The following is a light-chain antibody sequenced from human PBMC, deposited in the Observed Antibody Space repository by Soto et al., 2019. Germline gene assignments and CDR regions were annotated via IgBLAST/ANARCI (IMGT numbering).Light chain of an antibody. V-gene: IGLV2-14*01. CDR1: SSDVGKYDY. CDR3: TSYTINTALV. CDR2: EVT. Sequence: SVLTQPPSASGSPGQSVTISCTGTSSDVGKYDYVSWFQHHPGKAPKLIIYEVTNRPSGVSDRFSGSKSGNTASLTISRLQAEDEADYHCTSYTINTALVFGTGTKVTVL. J-gene: IGLJ1*01.